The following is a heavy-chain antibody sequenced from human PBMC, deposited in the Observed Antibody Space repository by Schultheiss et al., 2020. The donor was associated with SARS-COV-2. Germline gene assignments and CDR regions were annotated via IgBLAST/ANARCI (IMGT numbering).Heavy chain of an antibody. V-gene: IGHV4-30-4*01. CDR2: IYYSGST. Sequence: SETLSLTCTVSGGSISSGDYYWSWIRQPPGKGLEWIGYIYYSGSTYYNPSLKSRVTISVDKSKNQFSLKLSSVTAADTAVYYCARDPSRDGFYYFDYWGQGTLVTVSS. CDR3: ARDPSRDGFYYFDY. D-gene: IGHD5-24*01. CDR1: GGSISSGDYY. J-gene: IGHJ4*02.